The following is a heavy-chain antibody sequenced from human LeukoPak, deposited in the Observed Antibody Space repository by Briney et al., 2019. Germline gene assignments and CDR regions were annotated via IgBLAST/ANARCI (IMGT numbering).Heavy chain of an antibody. D-gene: IGHD3-16*01. Sequence: QSGGSLRLSCAASGFTFSSYAMSWVRQAPGKGLEWVSAISGSGGSTYYADSVKGRFTISRDNSKNSLYLQMNSLRAEDTAVYYCARGSAYRGAFDIWGQGTMVTVSS. J-gene: IGHJ3*02. CDR1: GFTFSSYA. CDR2: ISGSGGST. CDR3: ARGSAYRGAFDI. V-gene: IGHV3-23*01.